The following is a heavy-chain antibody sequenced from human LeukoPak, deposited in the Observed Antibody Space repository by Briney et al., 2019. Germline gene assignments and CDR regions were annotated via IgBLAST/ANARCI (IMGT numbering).Heavy chain of an antibody. J-gene: IGHJ4*02. D-gene: IGHD4-23*01. CDR3: AKDSFYGSNESFDY. CDR2: IWYDGSNK. Sequence: GGSLRLSCAASGFTFSSYGMHWVRQAPGKGLEWVAVIWYDGSNKYYADSVKGRFTISRDNSKNTLYLQMNSLRAEDTAVYYCAKDSFYGSNESFDYWGQGTLVSVSS. V-gene: IGHV3-30*02. CDR1: GFTFSSYG.